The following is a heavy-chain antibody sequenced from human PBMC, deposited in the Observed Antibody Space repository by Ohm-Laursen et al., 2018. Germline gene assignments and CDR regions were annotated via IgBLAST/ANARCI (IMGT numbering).Heavy chain of an antibody. CDR1: GFTFSSYA. D-gene: IGHD2-21*02. Sequence: SLRLSCAASGFTFSSYAMSWVRQAPGKGLEWVSAISGTGGSTYYADSVKGRFTISRDNSKNTLYPQMNSLRAEDTAVYYCAKVFKRCGGDCPYYFDYRGQGTLVTVSS. V-gene: IGHV3-23*01. J-gene: IGHJ4*02. CDR2: ISGTGGST. CDR3: AKVFKRCGGDCPYYFDY.